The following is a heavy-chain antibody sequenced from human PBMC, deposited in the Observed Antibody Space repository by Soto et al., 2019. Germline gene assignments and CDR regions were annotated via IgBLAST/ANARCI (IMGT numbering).Heavy chain of an antibody. V-gene: IGHV3-30*18. J-gene: IGHJ4*02. D-gene: IGHD3-10*01. CDR2: ISYDGSNK. CDR3: AKFTMVRGEADY. Sequence: QVQLVESGGGVVQPGRSLRLSCAASGFTFSSYGMHWVRQAPGKGLEWVAVISYDGSNKYYADSVKGRFTISRDNSENTLYLQMNSLRAEDTAVYYCAKFTMVRGEADYWGQGTLVTVSS. CDR1: GFTFSSYG.